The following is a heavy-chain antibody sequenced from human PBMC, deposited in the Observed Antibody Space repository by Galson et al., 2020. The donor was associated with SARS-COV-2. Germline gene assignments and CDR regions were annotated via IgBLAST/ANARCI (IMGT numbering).Heavy chain of an antibody. CDR3: ADRAGGWKDYYFDY. J-gene: IGHJ4*02. CDR2: IYLHDDK. CDR1: EFSLSTSGGG. Sequence: KMSGPTLVKPTQTLTLTCTFSEFSLSTSGGGVGWIRQPPGKALEWLALIYLHDDKRYSPSLKSRLTVTKDTSKNQVVLTMTNMDPVDTATDDCADRAGGWKDYYFDYWGQGTLGTVST. D-gene: IGHD2-15*01. V-gene: IGHV2-5*01.